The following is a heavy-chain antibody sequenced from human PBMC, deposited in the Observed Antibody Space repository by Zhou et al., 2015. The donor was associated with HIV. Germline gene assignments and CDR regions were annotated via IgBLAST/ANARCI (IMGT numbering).Heavy chain of an antibody. CDR2: TYNGYT. D-gene: IGHD4/OR15-4a*01. CDR1: GYTLGNYG. Sequence: HVQVEQSGAEVKKSGASVKVSCKASGYTLGNYGVSWVRQAPGKGLEWMGWTYNGYTKYAPKFQDRVTMTTDTSTSTAYMEMRSLTSDDTAVYYCARDSTSMLTLLVDYWGQGTLVIVSA. J-gene: IGHJ4*02. CDR3: ARDSTSMLTLLVDY. V-gene: IGHV1-18*01.